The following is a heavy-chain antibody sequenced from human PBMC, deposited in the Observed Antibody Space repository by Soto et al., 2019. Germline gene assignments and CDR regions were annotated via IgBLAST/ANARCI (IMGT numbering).Heavy chain of an antibody. J-gene: IGHJ5*02. CDR3: ARGQRLRFLSRGNWFDP. CDR1: GGSFSGYY. CDR2: INHSGST. Sequence: SETLSLTCAVYGGSFSGYYWSWIRQPPGKGLEWIGEINHSGSTNYNPSLKSRVTISVDTSKNQFSLKLSSVTAADTAVYYCARGQRLRFLSRGNWFDPWGQGTLVTVSS. D-gene: IGHD3-3*01. V-gene: IGHV4-34*01.